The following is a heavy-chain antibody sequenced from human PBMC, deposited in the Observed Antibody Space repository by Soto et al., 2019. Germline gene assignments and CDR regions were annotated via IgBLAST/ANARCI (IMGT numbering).Heavy chain of an antibody. D-gene: IGHD6-13*01. Sequence: QVQLVQSGAEVKKPGSSVKVSCKASGGTFSSYAISWVRQAPGQGLEWMGGIIPIFGTANYAQKFQGRVTSTEDESTSTNYMELSSLSSDDTAVYYCARRRSSSTDFHFYYWGQGTLGTVSS. CDR3: ARRRSSSTDFHFYY. CDR2: IIPIFGTA. CDR1: GGTFSSYA. V-gene: IGHV1-69*01. J-gene: IGHJ4*02.